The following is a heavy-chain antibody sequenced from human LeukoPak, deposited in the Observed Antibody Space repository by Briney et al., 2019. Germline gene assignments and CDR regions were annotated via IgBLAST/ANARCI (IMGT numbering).Heavy chain of an antibody. V-gene: IGHV1-46*01. J-gene: IGHJ6*02. CDR2: INPSGGST. Sequence: GASVKVSCKASGYTFTSNSMHWVRQAPGQGLEWMGRINPSGGSTSNTQKFQGRVTMTRDTLTSTVYMELSSLTSEDTAVYYCARESYYYYGMDVWGQGTTVTVSS. CDR1: GYTFTSNS. CDR3: ARESYYYYGMDV.